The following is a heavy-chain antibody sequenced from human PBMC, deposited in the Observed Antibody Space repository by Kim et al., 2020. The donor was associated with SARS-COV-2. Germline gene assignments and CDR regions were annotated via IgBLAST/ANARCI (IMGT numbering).Heavy chain of an antibody. CDR1: GYTFTSYA. CDR3: ARGERMVQGVMYSSIL. CDR2: INAGNGNT. Sequence: ASVKVSCKASGYTFTSYAMHWVRQAPGQRLEWMGWINAGNGNTKYSQKFQGRVTITRDTSASTAYMELSSLRSEDTAVYYCARGERMVQGVMYSSILWGRGTLVTVSS. V-gene: IGHV1-3*01. J-gene: IGHJ2*01. D-gene: IGHD3-10*01.